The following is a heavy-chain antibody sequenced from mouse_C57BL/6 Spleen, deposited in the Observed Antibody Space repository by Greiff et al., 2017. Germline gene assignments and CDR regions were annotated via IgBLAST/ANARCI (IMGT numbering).Heavy chain of an antibody. CDR2: IYPGDGDT. V-gene: IGHV1-82*01. CDR1: GYAFSSSW. Sequence: VQLQQSGPELVKPGASVKISCKASGYAFSSSWMNWVKLRPGKGLEWIGRIYPGDGDTNYNGQFKGKATLTADKSSSTAYMQLSSLTSEDSAVYFCARERQLRLRDAMDYWGKGTSVTVSS. J-gene: IGHJ4*01. D-gene: IGHD3-2*02. CDR3: ARERQLRLRDAMDY.